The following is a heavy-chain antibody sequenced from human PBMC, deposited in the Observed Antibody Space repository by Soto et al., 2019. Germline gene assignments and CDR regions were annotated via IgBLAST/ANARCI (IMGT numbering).Heavy chain of an antibody. V-gene: IGHV4-30-2*01. CDR1: GGSISSGGYS. D-gene: IGHD2-2*02. J-gene: IGHJ5*02. Sequence: SETLSLTCAVSGGSISSGGYSWSWIRQPPGKGLEWIGYIYHSGSTNYSPSLESRVTLSVDKSKNQFSLKMNSVTAADTAVYYCARGHCISTSCYRNWFDPWGQGTLVTVS. CDR3: ARGHCISTSCYRNWFDP. CDR2: IYHSGST.